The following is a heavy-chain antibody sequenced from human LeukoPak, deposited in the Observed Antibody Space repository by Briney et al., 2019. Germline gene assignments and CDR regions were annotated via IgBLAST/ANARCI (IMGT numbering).Heavy chain of an antibody. Sequence: GGSLRLSCAASGFTFSSYAMSWVRQAPGKGLEWVSAISGSGGSTYYADSVKGRFTIPRDNSKNTLYLQMNSLRAEDTAVYYCARGLRFLDTYFDYWGQGTLVTVSS. V-gene: IGHV3-23*01. J-gene: IGHJ4*02. D-gene: IGHD3-3*01. CDR2: ISGSGGST. CDR3: ARGLRFLDTYFDY. CDR1: GFTFSSYA.